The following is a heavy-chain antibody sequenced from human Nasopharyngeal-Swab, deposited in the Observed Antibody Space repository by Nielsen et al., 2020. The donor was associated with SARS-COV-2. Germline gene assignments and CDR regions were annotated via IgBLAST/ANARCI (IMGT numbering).Heavy chain of an antibody. CDR3: ARWKGIAAAWDY. Sequence: MRQPPGKGLERNGSIYYSGSTYYNPSLKSRVTISVDTSKNQFSLKLSSVTAADTAVYYCARWKGIAAAWDYWGQGTLVTVSS. D-gene: IGHD6-13*01. CDR2: IYYSGST. V-gene: IGHV4-39*01. J-gene: IGHJ4*02.